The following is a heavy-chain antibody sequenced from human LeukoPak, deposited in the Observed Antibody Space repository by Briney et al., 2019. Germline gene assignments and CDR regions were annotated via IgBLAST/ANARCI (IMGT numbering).Heavy chain of an antibody. J-gene: IGHJ6*03. CDR1: GFTFSNAW. D-gene: IGHD2-2*01. CDR2: IKSKTDGGTT. CDR3: RVGSTSSSIEGYYYYMDV. Sequence: PGRSLRLSCAASGFTFSNAWMRWVRQAPGKGLEWVGRIKSKTDGGTTDYAAPVKGRFTISRDDSKNTLYLQMNSLKTEDTAVYYCRVGSTSSSIEGYYYYMDVWGKGTTVTVSS. V-gene: IGHV3-15*01.